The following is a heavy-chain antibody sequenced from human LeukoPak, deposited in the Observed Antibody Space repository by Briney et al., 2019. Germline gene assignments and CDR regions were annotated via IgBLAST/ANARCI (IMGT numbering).Heavy chain of an antibody. Sequence: GSSVKVSCXASGGTFSSYAISWVRQAPGQGLEWMGRIIPIFGTANYAQKFQGRVTITTDESTSTAYMELSSLRSEDTAVYYCARDQTATQRGDAFDIWGQGTMVTVSS. D-gene: IGHD5-18*01. CDR2: IIPIFGTA. CDR1: GGTFSSYA. V-gene: IGHV1-69*05. CDR3: ARDQTATQRGDAFDI. J-gene: IGHJ3*02.